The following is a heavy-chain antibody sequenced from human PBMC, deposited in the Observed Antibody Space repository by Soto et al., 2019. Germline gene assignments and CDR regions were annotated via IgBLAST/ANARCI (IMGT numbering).Heavy chain of an antibody. J-gene: IGHJ4*02. CDR1: GYTFTSYG. Sequence: QVQLVQSGTEVKKPGASVNASCKAFGYTFTSYGFSWVRQVPGQGLEWLGWNSAFNGDTQYSQTMKGRLTVTTDTATTTVHMELRSLTPADTAVYYCAREAGWQRMVPYDWGQGTLVTVS. D-gene: IGHD6-25*01. V-gene: IGHV1-18*04. CDR3: AREAGWQRMVPYD. CDR2: NSAFNGDT.